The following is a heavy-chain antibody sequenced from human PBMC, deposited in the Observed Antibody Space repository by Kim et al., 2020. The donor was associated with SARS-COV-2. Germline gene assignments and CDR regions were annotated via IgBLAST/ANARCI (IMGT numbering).Heavy chain of an antibody. CDR2: IYPGDSDT. V-gene: IGHV5-51*01. CDR1: GYSFTSYW. D-gene: IGHD3-3*01. CDR3: ARPAWYYDFWSGSYYFDY. J-gene: IGHJ4*02. Sequence: GESLKISCKGSGYSFTSYWIGWVRQMPGKGLEWMGIIYPGDSDTRYSLSFQGQVTISADKSISTAYLQWSSLKASDTAMYYCARPAWYYDFWSGSYYFDYWGQGTLVTVSS.